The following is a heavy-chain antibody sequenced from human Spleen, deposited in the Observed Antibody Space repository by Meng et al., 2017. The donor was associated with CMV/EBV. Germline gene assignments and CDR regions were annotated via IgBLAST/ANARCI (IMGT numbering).Heavy chain of an antibody. Sequence: LSLTCAASGVIFSIYCMSWVRQAPGKGLEWVANIKQDGSEKYYVDSVKGRFTISRDNAKNSLYLQMNSLRAEDTAVYYCARGTIFGVVRHYYYYYGMDVWGQGTTVTVSS. D-gene: IGHD3-3*01. J-gene: IGHJ6*02. CDR3: ARGTIFGVVRHYYYYYGMDV. CDR2: IKQDGSEK. CDR1: GVIFSIYC. V-gene: IGHV3-7*04.